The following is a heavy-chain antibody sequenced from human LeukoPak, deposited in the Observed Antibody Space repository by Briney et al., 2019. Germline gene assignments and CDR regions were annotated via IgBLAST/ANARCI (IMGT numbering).Heavy chain of an antibody. Sequence: PGGSLRLSCAASGFTFSSYSMSWVRQAPGKGLEWVSAISGSGCSTYYADSVKGRFTISRDNSKNTLYLQMNSVRAEDTAVYYCAKGSYTYDFPKPIEDPYYYYGMDVWGQGTTVTVSS. CDR1: GFTFSSYS. V-gene: IGHV3-23*01. J-gene: IGHJ6*02. D-gene: IGHD3-16*01. CDR2: ISGSGCST. CDR3: AKGSYTYDFPKPIEDPYYYYGMDV.